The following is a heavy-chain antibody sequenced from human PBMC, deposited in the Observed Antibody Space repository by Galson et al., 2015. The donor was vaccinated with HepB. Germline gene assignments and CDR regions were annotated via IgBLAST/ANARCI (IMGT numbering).Heavy chain of an antibody. V-gene: IGHV3-21*01. CDR2: ISSSSSYI. J-gene: IGHJ5*02. CDR1: GFTFSSYS. D-gene: IGHD5-24*01. CDR3: ARDSPIRFDP. Sequence: SLRLSCAASGFTFSSYSMNWVRQAPGKGLKWVSSISSSSSYIYYADSVKGRFTISRDNAKNSLYLQMNSLRAEDTAVYYCARDSPIRFDPWGQGTLVTVSS.